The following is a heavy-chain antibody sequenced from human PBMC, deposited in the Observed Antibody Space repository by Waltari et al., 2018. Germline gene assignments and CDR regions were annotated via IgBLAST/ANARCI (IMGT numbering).Heavy chain of an antibody. Sequence: EVQLVESGGGLVQPGGSLRLSCAASGFTFSSYSMSWVRQAPGKGLEWVSYISSSSRTIYYADSVEGRFTISRDSAKKSLYLQMNSLRAGDTAVYYCARDLGGQLVPGSALDIWGQGTTVIVSS. CDR2: ISSSSRTI. CDR1: GFTFSSYS. J-gene: IGHJ3*02. D-gene: IGHD6-6*01. CDR3: ARDLGGQLVPGSALDI. V-gene: IGHV3-48*01.